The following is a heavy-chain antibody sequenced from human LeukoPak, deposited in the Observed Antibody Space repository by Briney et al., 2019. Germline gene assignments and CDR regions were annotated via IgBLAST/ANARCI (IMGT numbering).Heavy chain of an antibody. CDR2: ISSSGSTI. Sequence: GGSLRLSCAASGFTFSDYYMSWIRQAPGKGLEWVSYISSSGSTIYYADSVKGRFTISRDNAKNSLYLQMNSLRAADTAVYYCARGREPSTMIVVVLGSFDYWGQGTLVTVSS. CDR1: GFTFSDYY. D-gene: IGHD3-22*01. CDR3: ARGREPSTMIVVVLGSFDY. V-gene: IGHV3-11*04. J-gene: IGHJ4*02.